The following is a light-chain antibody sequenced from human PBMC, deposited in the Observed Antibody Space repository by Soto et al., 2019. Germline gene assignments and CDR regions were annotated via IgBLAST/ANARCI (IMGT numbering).Light chain of an antibody. CDR2: DAS. CDR1: QTIRDC. CDR3: QQYESYSLT. Sequence: DIQMTQSPSTVSASAGDSLTITCRASQTIRDCLAWYQQKPGKAPHLLIYDASNLESGVPSRFSGSGSGTEFTLTISSLRPDDFATYYCQQYESYSLTFGGGTRIDIK. J-gene: IGKJ4*01. V-gene: IGKV1-5*01.